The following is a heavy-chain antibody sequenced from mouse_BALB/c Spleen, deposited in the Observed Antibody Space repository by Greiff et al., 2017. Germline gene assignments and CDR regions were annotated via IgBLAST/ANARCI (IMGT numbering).Heavy chain of an antibody. CDR1: GYNFTSYW. D-gene: IGHD2-2*01. J-gene: IGHJ2*01. V-gene: IGHV1-55*01. CDR2: IYPGSGST. CDR3: ARYGYDRDY. Sequence: QVQLQQPGAELVKPGTSVKLSCKASGYNFTSYWINWVKLRPGQGLEWIGDIYPGSGSTNYNEKFKSKATLTVDTSSSTAYMQLSSLASEDSALYYCARYGYDRDYWGQGTTLTVSS.